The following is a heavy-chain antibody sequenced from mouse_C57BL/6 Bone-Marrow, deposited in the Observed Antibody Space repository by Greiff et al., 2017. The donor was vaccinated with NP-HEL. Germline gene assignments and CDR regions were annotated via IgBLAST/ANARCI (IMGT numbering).Heavy chain of an antibody. Sequence: EVKLVESGEGLVKPGGSLKLSCAASGFTFSSYAMSWVRQTPEKRLEWVAYISRGGDYIYYADTVKGRFTISRDNARNTLYLQMSSLKSEDTAMYYCTREGLYYDYDALYAMDYWGQGTSVTVSS. CDR2: ISRGGDYI. CDR1: GFTFSSYA. J-gene: IGHJ4*01. V-gene: IGHV5-9-1*02. D-gene: IGHD2-4*01. CDR3: TREGLYYDYDALYAMDY.